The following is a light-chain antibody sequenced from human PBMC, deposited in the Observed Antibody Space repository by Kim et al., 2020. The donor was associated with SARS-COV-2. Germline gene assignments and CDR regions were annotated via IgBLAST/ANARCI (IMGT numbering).Light chain of an antibody. CDR1: TSDIGSDD. J-gene: IGLJ3*02. Sequence: QRVTISCSGSTSDIGSDDVYWYQQLPGTAPKLLIYRNKKRPSGVPDRFSGSKSGTSASLAISGLRSEDEADYYCATWDDTLSGPGVFGGGTKLTVL. CDR3: ATWDDTLSGPGV. V-gene: IGLV1-47*01. CDR2: RNK.